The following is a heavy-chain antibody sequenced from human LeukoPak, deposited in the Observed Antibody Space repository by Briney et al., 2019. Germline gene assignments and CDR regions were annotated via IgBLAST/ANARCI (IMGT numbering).Heavy chain of an antibody. D-gene: IGHD6-13*01. CDR1: GFTFDNHA. CDR3: AKSRIVAAAGTGFDY. J-gene: IGHJ4*02. CDR2: LSWNSGSI. Sequence: GGSLRLSCAASGFTFDNHAMHWVRQAPGKGLEWVSGLSWNSGSIDYADSVKGRFTISRDNSKNTLYLQMNSLRAEDTAVYYCAKSRIVAAAGTGFDYWGQGTLVTVSS. V-gene: IGHV3-9*01.